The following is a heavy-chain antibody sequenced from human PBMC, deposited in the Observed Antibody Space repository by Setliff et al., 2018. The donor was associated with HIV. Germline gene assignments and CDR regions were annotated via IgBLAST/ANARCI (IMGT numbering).Heavy chain of an antibody. D-gene: IGHD3-9*01. J-gene: IGHJ6*02. V-gene: IGHV3-7*01. Sequence: GGSLRLSCAASGFTFSSYWMSWVRQAPGKGLEWVANIKYDGSEKYYVGSVKGLFTISRDNAKNSLYLQMNSLRAEDKAVYYCAREPHELLYFDWLLYPAYYYYGMDVWGQGTTVTVSS. CDR1: GFTFSSYW. CDR2: IKYDGSEK. CDR3: AREPHELLYFDWLLYPAYYYYGMDV.